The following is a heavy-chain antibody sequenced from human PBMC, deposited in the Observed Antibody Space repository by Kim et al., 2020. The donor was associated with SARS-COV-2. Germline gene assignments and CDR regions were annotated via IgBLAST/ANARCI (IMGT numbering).Heavy chain of an antibody. CDR2: IYYSGST. Sequence: SETLSLTCTVSGGSISSSSYYWGWIRQPPGKGLEWIGSIYYSGSTYYNPSLKSRVTITVDTSKNQFSLKLSSVTAADTAVYYCARCRITMVRGVHPIGYWGQGTLVPVSS. V-gene: IGHV4-39*07. D-gene: IGHD3-10*01. CDR1: GGSISSSSYY. J-gene: IGHJ4*02. CDR3: ARCRITMVRGVHPIGY.